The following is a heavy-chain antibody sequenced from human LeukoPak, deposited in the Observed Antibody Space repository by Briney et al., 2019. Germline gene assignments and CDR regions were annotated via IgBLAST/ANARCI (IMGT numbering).Heavy chain of an antibody. V-gene: IGHV3-33*01. D-gene: IGHD2-15*01. Sequence: GGSLRLSCAASGFTFSTSGMHWVRQAPGKGLEWVAVIWYDGSNKHYAESVKGRFSISRDNAKNSLYLQMNSLRAEDTAVYYCARVVGGPSILYYYGMDVWGQGTTVTVSS. CDR1: GFTFSTSG. CDR2: IWYDGSNK. J-gene: IGHJ6*02. CDR3: ARVVGGPSILYYYGMDV.